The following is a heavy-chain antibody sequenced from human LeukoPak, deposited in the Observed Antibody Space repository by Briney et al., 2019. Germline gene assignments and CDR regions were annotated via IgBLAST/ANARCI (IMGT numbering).Heavy chain of an antibody. Sequence: GGSLRLSCAASGFTFSRYWMHWVRQAPGKGLVWVSRIDNFGNIISYADSVKGRFTISRDNSKNTLYLQMSSPRVEDTALYYCTRDTFGTEDYWGQGTLVTVSS. J-gene: IGHJ4*02. CDR3: TRDTFGTEDY. CDR1: GFTFSRYW. D-gene: IGHD1-14*01. CDR2: IDNFGNII. V-gene: IGHV3-74*01.